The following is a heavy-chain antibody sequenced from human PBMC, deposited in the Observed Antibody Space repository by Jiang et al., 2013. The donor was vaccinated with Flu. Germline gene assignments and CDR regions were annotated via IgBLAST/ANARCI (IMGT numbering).Heavy chain of an antibody. J-gene: IGHJ5*02. CDR2: INPNGGDT. D-gene: IGHD5-18*01. CDR1: GYTFTDYY. CDR3: ARDVADTSSSVWFDP. V-gene: IGHV1-2*02. Sequence: QSGAEVKKPGASVKVSCKASGYTFTDYYMNWVRQAPGQRLEWMGWINPNGGDTNYAQKFEGRVTMTRDTPISTAYMELSRLTSDDTAVYYCARDVADTSSSVWFDPVGPGNPGPPSP.